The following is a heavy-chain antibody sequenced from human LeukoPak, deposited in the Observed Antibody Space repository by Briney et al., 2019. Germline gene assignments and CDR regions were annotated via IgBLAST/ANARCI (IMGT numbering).Heavy chain of an antibody. CDR3: STSVGGTEFDS. D-gene: IGHD3-16*01. V-gene: IGHV1-46*01. Sequence: SVKVSCKASGYTFSRQYMHFVRQAPGQGLEWMGIINPSSGNTNYAQKFQGGVTMTRDTSTSTIYMDLSSLRSDDTAVYYCSTSVGGTEFDSWGQGALVTVSS. J-gene: IGHJ4*02. CDR2: INPSSGNT. CDR1: GYTFSRQY.